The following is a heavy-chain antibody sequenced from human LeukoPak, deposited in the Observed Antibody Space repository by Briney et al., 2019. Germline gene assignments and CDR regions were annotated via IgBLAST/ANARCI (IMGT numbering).Heavy chain of an antibody. CDR3: TTDLFSRGWYYYDSSAPR. D-gene: IGHD3-22*01. J-gene: IGHJ4*02. V-gene: IGHV3-15*01. CDR2: IKSKTDGGTT. CDR1: GFTFSNAW. Sequence: PGGSLRLSCAASGFTFSNAWMSWVRQAPGKGLEWVGRIKSKTDGGTTDYAAPVKGRFTISRDDSKNTLYLQMNSLKTEDTTVYYCTTDLFSRGWYYYDSSAPRWGQGTLVTVSS.